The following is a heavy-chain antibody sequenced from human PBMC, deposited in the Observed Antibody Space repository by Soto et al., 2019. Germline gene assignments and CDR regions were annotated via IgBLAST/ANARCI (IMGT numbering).Heavy chain of an antibody. CDR3: ASPEYISSSYGMDV. CDR2: ISSSSSTI. V-gene: IGHV3-48*02. CDR1: GFTFSSYS. J-gene: IGHJ6*02. Sequence: EVQLVESGGGLVQPGGSLRLSCAASGFTFSSYSMNWVRQAPGKGLEWVSYISSSSSTIYYADSVKGRFTISRDNAKNSLYLQMNSLRDEDTAVYYCASPEYISSSYGMDVWGQGTTVTVSS. D-gene: IGHD6-6*01.